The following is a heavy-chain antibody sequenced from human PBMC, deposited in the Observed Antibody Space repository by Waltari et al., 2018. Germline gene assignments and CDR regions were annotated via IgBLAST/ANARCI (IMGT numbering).Heavy chain of an antibody. Sequence: QVQLQESGPGLLKPSETLSLTCSVSDGAIGNFYWTWIRQPPGKGLEWIGNIHRSGAAKYRPSLKSRGTISIDASMSHFSLRLTSVTAADTATYFCARDTALRPAAGPDAYDVWGQGTLVTVS. D-gene: IGHD6-13*01. J-gene: IGHJ3*01. CDR1: DGAIGNFY. CDR2: IHRSGAA. V-gene: IGHV4-4*08. CDR3: ARDTALRPAAGPDAYDV.